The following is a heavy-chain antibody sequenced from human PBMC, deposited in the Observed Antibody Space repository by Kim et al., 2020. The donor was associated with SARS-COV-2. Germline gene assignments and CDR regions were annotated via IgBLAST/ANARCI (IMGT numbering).Heavy chain of an antibody. D-gene: IGHD2-15*01. CDR2: ISSSSSYI. CDR1: GFTFSSYS. J-gene: IGHJ5*02. V-gene: IGHV3-21*01. Sequence: GGSLRLSCAASGFTFSSYSMNWVRQAPGKGLEWVSSISSSSSYIYYADSVKGRFTISRDNAKNSLYLQMNSLRAEDTAVYYCASGVPIVATGLNWFDPWGQGTLVTVSS. CDR3: ASGVPIVATGLNWFDP.